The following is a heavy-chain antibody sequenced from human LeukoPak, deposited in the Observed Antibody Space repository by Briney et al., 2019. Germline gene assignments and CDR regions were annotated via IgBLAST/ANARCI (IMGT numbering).Heavy chain of an antibody. V-gene: IGHV3-20*04. CDR2: INWNGGST. D-gene: IGHD3-22*01. Sequence: GGSLRLSCAASGFTFDDYGMSWVRQAPGKGLEWISGINWNGGSTGYADSVKGRFTISRDNAKNSLYLQMNSLRAEDTALYYCARAKYYYDSSGYCDWGQGTLVTVSS. J-gene: IGHJ4*02. CDR1: GFTFDDYG. CDR3: ARAKYYYDSSGYCD.